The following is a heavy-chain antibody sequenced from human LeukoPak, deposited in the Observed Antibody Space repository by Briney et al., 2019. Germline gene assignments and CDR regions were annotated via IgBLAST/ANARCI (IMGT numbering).Heavy chain of an antibody. CDR3: ARQTPYYDLWSGSFYYYYMDV. CDR2: IYYSGST. CDR1: GGSISSSSYY. V-gene: IGHV4-39*01. J-gene: IGHJ6*03. Sequence: SSETLSLTCTVSGGSISSSSYYWGWIRQPPGKGLEWIGSIYYSGSTYYNPSLKSRVTISVDTSKNQFSLKLSSVTAADTAVYYCARQTPYYDLWSGSFYYYYMDVWGKGTTVTVSS. D-gene: IGHD3-3*01.